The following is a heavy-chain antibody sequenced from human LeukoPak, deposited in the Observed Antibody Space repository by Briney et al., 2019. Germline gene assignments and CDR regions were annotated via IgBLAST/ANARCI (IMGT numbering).Heavy chain of an antibody. Sequence: ASVKVSCKASGGTFSSYAISWVRQAPGQGLEWMGGIIPIFGTANYAQKFQGRVTITADESTSTAYMQLSRLRSDDTAVYYCARDRGGNNWFDPWGQGTLVTVSS. J-gene: IGHJ5*02. V-gene: IGHV1-69*13. CDR3: ARDRGGNNWFDP. CDR1: GGTFSSYA. D-gene: IGHD2-15*01. CDR2: IIPIFGTA.